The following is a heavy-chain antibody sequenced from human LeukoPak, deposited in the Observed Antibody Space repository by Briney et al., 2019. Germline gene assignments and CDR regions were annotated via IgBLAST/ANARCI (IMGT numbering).Heavy chain of an antibody. CDR3: AKSFGPVIAAAGTGAD. CDR2: ISGSGVNT. V-gene: IGHV3-23*01. J-gene: IGHJ4*02. CDR1: GFTFSGYA. D-gene: IGHD6-13*01. Sequence: GGSLRLSCAVSGFTFSGYAMNWVRQAPGKGLEWVSAISGSGVNTDHADSVKGRFTISRDNSKNTLYLQMNSLRVEDTAVYYCAKSFGPVIAAAGTGADWGQGTLVTVSS.